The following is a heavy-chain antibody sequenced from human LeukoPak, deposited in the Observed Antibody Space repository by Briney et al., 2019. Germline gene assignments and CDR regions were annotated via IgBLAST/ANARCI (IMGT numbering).Heavy chain of an antibody. Sequence: GGSLRLSCAASGFTFSSYGVHWVRQAPGKGLEWVAVISYDGSNKYYADSVKGRFIISRDNSKNTLYLQMNSLRAEDPAVYYCAKGPGIAKPVDYWGQGTLVTVSS. V-gene: IGHV3-30*18. D-gene: IGHD6-13*01. CDR1: GFTFSSYG. J-gene: IGHJ4*02. CDR3: AKGPGIAKPVDY. CDR2: ISYDGSNK.